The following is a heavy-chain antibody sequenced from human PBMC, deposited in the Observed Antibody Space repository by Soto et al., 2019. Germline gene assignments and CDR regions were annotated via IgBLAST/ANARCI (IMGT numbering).Heavy chain of an antibody. J-gene: IGHJ6*02. D-gene: IGHD6-19*01. V-gene: IGHV3-30*18. CDR1: GFTFSSYG. CDR2: ISYDVSNK. CDR3: AKEERQWTYYYYGMDV. Sequence: PGGSLRLSCAASGFTFSSYGMHWVRQAPGKGLEWVAVISYDVSNKYYADSVKGRFTISRDNSKNTLYLQMNSLRAEDTAVYYCAKEERQWTYYYYGMDVWGQGTTVTVSS.